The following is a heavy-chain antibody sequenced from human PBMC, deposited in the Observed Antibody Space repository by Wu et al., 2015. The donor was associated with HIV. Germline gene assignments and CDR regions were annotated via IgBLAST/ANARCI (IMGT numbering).Heavy chain of an antibody. CDR3: ARDRHYDILTGYVRGGFDI. CDR2: ISAYNGNT. Sequence: QVQLVQSGAEVKRPGASVKVSCKASGYTFISYGINWVRQAPGQGLEWMGWISAYNGNTNYAQKLQGRVTMTTDTSTSTAYMDLRSLRSDDTAVYYCARDRHYDILTGYVRGGFDIWGQGTTVTVS. J-gene: IGHJ3*02. V-gene: IGHV1-18*01. CDR1: GYTFISYG. D-gene: IGHD3-9*01.